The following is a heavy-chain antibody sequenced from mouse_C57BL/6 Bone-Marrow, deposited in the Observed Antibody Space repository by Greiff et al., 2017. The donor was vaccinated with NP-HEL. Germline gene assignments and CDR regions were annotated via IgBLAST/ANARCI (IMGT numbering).Heavy chain of an antibody. CDR2: ISYSGST. CDR1: GYSITSDY. J-gene: IGHJ3*01. CDR3: ARYGYSNYPFAY. V-gene: IGHV3-8*01. Sequence: EVMLVESGPGLAKPSQTLSLTCSVTGYSITSDYWNWIRKFPGNKLEYMGYISYSGSTYNNPSLKSRISITRDTSKTPYYLQLHSVTTEDKATYSCARYGYSNYPFAYWGQGTLVTVSA. D-gene: IGHD2-5*01.